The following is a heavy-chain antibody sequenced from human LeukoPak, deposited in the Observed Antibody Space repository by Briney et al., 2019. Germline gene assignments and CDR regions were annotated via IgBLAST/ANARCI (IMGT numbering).Heavy chain of an antibody. J-gene: IGHJ4*02. Sequence: GSLRLSCAASGFTVSSNYMSWIRQAPGKGLEWVSVIYSGGGTYYADSVKGRFTISRDNSKNTLYLQMTSLRADDTAVYYCARGGSAWFGGIDYWGQGTLVTVSS. CDR1: GFTVSSNY. CDR2: IYSGGGT. D-gene: IGHD3-10*01. CDR3: ARGGSAWFGGIDY. V-gene: IGHV3-53*05.